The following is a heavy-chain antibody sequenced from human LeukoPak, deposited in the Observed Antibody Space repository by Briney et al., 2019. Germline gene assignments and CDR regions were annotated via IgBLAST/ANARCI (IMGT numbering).Heavy chain of an antibody. Sequence: GGSLRLSCAASGFTFSDYYMNWIRQAPGKGLEWVSYISSSGSTIYYADSVKGRFTISRDNAKNSLYLQMNSLRAEDTAVYYXXXXXXXXXGVISPHFDYWGQGTLVTVSS. V-gene: IGHV3-11*01. D-gene: IGHD3-10*01. CDR3: XXXXXXXXGVISPHFDY. J-gene: IGHJ4*02. CDR2: ISSSGSTI. CDR1: GFTFSDYY.